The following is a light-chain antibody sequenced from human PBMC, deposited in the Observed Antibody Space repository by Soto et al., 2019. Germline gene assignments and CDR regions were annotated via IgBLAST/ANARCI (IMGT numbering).Light chain of an antibody. CDR1: QSIGRF. V-gene: IGKV1-39*01. J-gene: IGKJ1*01. Sequence: DIQMTQSPSSLSASVGDRVTITCRASQSIGRFLNWHQQKPGKAPNVLINVASTLRSGVPSRFSGSGSGTDFNLTINSLQPEDFATYFCQQTNTAPWTFGQGTKVDIK. CDR2: VAS. CDR3: QQTNTAPWT.